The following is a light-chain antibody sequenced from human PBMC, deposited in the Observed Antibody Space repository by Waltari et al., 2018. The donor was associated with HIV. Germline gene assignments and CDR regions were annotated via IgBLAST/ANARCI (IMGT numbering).Light chain of an antibody. Sequence: DIVMTQSPDSLAVSLGERATINCKSSQSVLSSSNNKNHIGWYQQKPGQPPRLLIYWASTRESGVPDRFSGSGSGTDFTRTISSLQAEDVAVYYCQQYYSSPWNFGPGTKVDIK. CDR2: WAS. CDR1: QSVLSSSNNKNH. V-gene: IGKV4-1*01. J-gene: IGKJ3*01. CDR3: QQYYSSPWN.